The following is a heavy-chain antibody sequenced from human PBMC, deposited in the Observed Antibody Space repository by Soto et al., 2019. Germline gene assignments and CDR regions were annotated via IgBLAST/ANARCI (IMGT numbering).Heavy chain of an antibody. CDR3: ARGGWYQLPQYYYGMDF. J-gene: IGHJ6*02. CDR1: GDSVSSNSAA. V-gene: IGHV6-1*01. D-gene: IGHD2-2*01. CDR2: TYYRSKWYN. Sequence: SQTLSLTCAISGDSVSSNSAAWNWIRQSPSRGLEWLGRTYYRSKWYNDYAVSVKSRITINPDTSKNQFSLQLNSVTPEDTAVYYCARGGWYQLPQYYYGMDFRGQGTTVTVSS.